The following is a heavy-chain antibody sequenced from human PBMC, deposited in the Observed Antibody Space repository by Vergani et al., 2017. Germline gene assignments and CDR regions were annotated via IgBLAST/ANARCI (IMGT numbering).Heavy chain of an antibody. CDR2: IIPIFGTA. J-gene: IGHJ6*02. CDR1: GGTFSSYA. CDR3: AGDPGGYGGDNEEYHYGMDV. V-gene: IGHV1-69*06. D-gene: IGHD2-21*02. Sequence: QVQLVQSGAEVPQPGSSVKVSCTASGGTFSSYAISWVRQAPGQGLEWMGGIIPIFGTANYAQKFQGRLTITADTSTSTAYMELTSLRSKDTAVYYCAGDPGGYGGDNEEYHYGMDVWGQGTTVTVSS.